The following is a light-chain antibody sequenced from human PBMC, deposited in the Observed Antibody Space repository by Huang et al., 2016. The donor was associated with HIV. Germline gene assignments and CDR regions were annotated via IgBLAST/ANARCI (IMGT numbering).Light chain of an antibody. J-gene: IGKJ1*01. V-gene: IGKV3-11*01. CDR3: QQRSNWS. Sequence: EIVLTQSPATLSLSPGERATLSCRASQSVSSYLAWYQQKPGQAPRLLIYEASNRATGIPARFSGSVSGTDFTLTISSLEPEDFAVYYCQQRSNWSFGQGTKVEIK. CDR2: EAS. CDR1: QSVSSY.